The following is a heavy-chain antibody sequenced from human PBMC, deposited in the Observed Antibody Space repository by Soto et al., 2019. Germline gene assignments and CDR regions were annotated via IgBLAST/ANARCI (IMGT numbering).Heavy chain of an antibody. V-gene: IGHV4-39*01. Sequence: QLQLRESGPGLVKPSETLSLTCTVSGGSISNTDHFWGWIRQPPGQGLEWIGSIYYTGTTYYTPSLKSRVTMSADTSKNQFSLNLSSVTAADVAVYYCVSQVTYDILATPCRLDKWGQGSLVIVSS. J-gene: IGHJ4*02. CDR1: GGSISNTDHF. CDR2: IYYTGTT. CDR3: VSQVTYDILATPCRLDK. D-gene: IGHD3-9*01.